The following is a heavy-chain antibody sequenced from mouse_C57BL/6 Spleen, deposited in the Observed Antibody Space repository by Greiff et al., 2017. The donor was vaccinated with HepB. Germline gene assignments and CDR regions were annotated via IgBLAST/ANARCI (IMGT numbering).Heavy chain of an antibody. CDR3: ANHYYGSTYAMDY. CDR2: IYPGDGDT. Sequence: QVQLQQSGAELVKPGASVKISCKASGYAFSSYWMNWVKQRPGKGLEWIGQIYPGDGDTNYNGKFKGKATLTADKSSSTAYMQLSSLTSEDSAVYFCANHYYGSTYAMDYWGQGTSVTVSS. D-gene: IGHD1-1*01. CDR1: GYAFSSYW. J-gene: IGHJ4*01. V-gene: IGHV1-80*01.